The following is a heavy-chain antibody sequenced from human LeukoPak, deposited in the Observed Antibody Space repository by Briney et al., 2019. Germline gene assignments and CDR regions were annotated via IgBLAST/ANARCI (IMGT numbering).Heavy chain of an antibody. D-gene: IGHD3-22*01. J-gene: IGHJ4*02. Sequence: GGSLRLSCTASGFSFGDYAMSWFRQAPGKGLEWVAVISYDGSNKYYADSVKGRFTISRDNSKNTLYLQMNSLRAEDTAVYYCARASSGYYSYFDYWGQGTLVTVSS. CDR2: ISYDGSNK. CDR1: GFSFGDYA. V-gene: IGHV3-30-3*01. CDR3: ARASSGYYSYFDY.